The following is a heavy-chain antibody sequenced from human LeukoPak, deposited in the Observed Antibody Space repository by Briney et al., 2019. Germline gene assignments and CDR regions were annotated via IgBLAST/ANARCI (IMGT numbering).Heavy chain of an antibody. D-gene: IGHD3-3*01. CDR1: GFTFSRHG. CDR2: ISNDGSRK. CDR3: ARDRAWNYFDY. Sequence: GGSLRLSCAPSGFTFSRHGMHWVRQAPGKGLEWVAIISNDGSRKYYAHSVDGRFTISRDNSKNTLYLQMDSLRAEDTAVYYCARDRAWNYFDYWGQGTLVTVSS. J-gene: IGHJ4*02. V-gene: IGHV3-30*03.